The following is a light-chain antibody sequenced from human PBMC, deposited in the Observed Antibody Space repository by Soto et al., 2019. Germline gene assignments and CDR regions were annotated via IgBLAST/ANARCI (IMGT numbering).Light chain of an antibody. CDR3: QPDYSYRFIT. J-gene: IGKJ5*01. Sequence: AIRMTQSPSSFSASTGDRVTITCRASQGISSYLAWYQQKPGKAPKLLIYAASTLQSGVHSRFSGSGPGTDFTLTISCLQSEDIVPYDYQPDYSYRFITFGQGTRLEIK. CDR1: QGISSY. V-gene: IGKV1-8*01. CDR2: AAS.